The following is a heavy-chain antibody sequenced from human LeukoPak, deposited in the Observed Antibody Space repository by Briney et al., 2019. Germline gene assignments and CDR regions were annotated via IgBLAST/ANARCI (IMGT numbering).Heavy chain of an antibody. J-gene: IGHJ6*04. Sequence: PSEPLSLTCAVSGYSISSGYYWGWIRQPPGKGLGWIGSIYHSGSTYYNPSLKSRVTISVDTSKNQFSLKLSSVTAADTAVYYCARDDIVVVPAAMASIYYYYYGMDVWGKGTTVTVSS. CDR1: GYSISSGYY. D-gene: IGHD2-2*01. CDR3: ARDDIVVVPAAMASIYYYYYGMDV. V-gene: IGHV4-38-2*02. CDR2: IYHSGST.